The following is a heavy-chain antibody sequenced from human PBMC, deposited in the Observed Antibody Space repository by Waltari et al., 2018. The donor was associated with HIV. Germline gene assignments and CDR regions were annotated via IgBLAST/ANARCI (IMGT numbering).Heavy chain of an antibody. V-gene: IGHV3-30*10. Sequence: QVHLVESGGGVVQPGRSLRPSCGTYGFIFTHSAMHWLRQAPGKGFGWMAVISYDGRNKYYTDAVECLVTIARDDSKNTLSLQMNSLGPEDTAIYYCAKSVNRAWDDFVGWGQGTRVIVSS. D-gene: IGHD3-3*01. CDR1: GFIFTHSA. CDR3: AKSVNRAWDDFVG. J-gene: IGHJ4*02. CDR2: ISYDGRNK.